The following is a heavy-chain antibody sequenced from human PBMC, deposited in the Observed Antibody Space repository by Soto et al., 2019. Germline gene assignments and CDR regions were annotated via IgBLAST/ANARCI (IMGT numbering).Heavy chain of an antibody. Sequence: GGSLRLSCAASGFTFSDYYMSWIRQPPGKGLEWVSYISNSAISIYYADSVKGRFTISRDNAKNSLYLQMNSLRADDTAVYYCARFWGGVDYGDFYFDYWGQGTLVTVSS. D-gene: IGHD4-17*01. CDR1: GFTFSDYY. CDR2: ISNSAISI. V-gene: IGHV3-11*01. J-gene: IGHJ4*02. CDR3: ARFWGGVDYGDFYFDY.